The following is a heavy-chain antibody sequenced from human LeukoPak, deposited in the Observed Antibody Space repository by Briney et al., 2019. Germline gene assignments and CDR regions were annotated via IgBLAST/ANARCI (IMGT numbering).Heavy chain of an antibody. J-gene: IGHJ6*02. V-gene: IGHV1-69*13. CDR3: ARDNGRYQVRSDYCYAMDV. CDR1: GDTFSSYA. Sequence: SVKVSCKASGDTFSSYAISWVRQAPGQGLEWMGGIIPIFGTPSYAQKFQGRVTITADESTYTAYMELSSLRSEDTAVYYCARDNGRYQVRSDYCYAMDVWGQGTTVTVSS. CDR2: IIPIFGTP. D-gene: IGHD2-2*01.